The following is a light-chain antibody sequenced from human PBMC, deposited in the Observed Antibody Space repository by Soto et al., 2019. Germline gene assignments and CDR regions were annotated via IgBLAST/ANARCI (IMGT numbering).Light chain of an antibody. J-gene: IGKJ2*01. Sequence: EVVLKQSPATLSVSPGERATLSCRASQSVRSKLAWYHHKPGQAPRLLIYGASTRAAGIAARFSGSGSGTECTLTINSLQSEDVAVYYCQHYSDWPYTFGQGTKLEIK. CDR2: GAS. CDR1: QSVRSK. CDR3: QHYSDWPYT. V-gene: IGKV3-15*01.